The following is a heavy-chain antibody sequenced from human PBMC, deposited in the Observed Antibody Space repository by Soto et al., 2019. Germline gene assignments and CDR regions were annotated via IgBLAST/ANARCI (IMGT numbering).Heavy chain of an antibody. V-gene: IGHV1-2*04. D-gene: IGHD5-12*01. Sequence: QVQLVQSGAEVKEPGASVTVSCRASGDRFTDYYMHWVRQAPGQGLEWMGWINPNSGVTKYAQKFQGWVTMTRDTSIRTVYMQRSRLRFDDTAIYYCARESGGATATLDYYYFYMDVWGTGTTVTVSS. CDR1: GDRFTDYY. CDR2: INPNSGVT. J-gene: IGHJ6*03. CDR3: ARESGGATATLDYYYFYMDV.